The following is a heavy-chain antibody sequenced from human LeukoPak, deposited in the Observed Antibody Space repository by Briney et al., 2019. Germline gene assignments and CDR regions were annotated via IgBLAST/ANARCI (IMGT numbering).Heavy chain of an antibody. J-gene: IGHJ5*02. CDR2: INPNSGGT. Sequence: GASVKVSCKASGYTFTSYDINWVRQAPGQGLEWMGWINPNSGGTNYAQKFQGRVTMTRDTSISTAYMELSRLRSDDTAVYYCATRGQWLGNWFDPWGQGTLVTVSS. CDR3: ATRGQWLGNWFDP. V-gene: IGHV1-2*02. D-gene: IGHD6-19*01. CDR1: GYTFTSYD.